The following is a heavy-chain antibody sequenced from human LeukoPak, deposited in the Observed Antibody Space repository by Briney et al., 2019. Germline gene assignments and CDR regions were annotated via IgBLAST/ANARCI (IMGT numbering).Heavy chain of an antibody. D-gene: IGHD4-17*01. Sequence: ASVKVSCKASGYTFTDYYMHWVRQAPGQGLEWMGWINPNSGGTNYAQKFQGRVTMTRDTSISTAYMELSRLRSDDTAVYYCARDLRGDYGMDVWGQGTTVTVSS. J-gene: IGHJ6*02. V-gene: IGHV1-2*02. CDR2: INPNSGGT. CDR1: GYTFTDYY. CDR3: ARDLRGDYGMDV.